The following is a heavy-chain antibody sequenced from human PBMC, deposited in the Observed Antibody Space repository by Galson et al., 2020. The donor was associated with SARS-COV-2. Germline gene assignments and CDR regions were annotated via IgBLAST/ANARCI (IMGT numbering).Heavy chain of an antibody. CDR2: LSYDGNNE. CDR1: GFTFSSYG. J-gene: IGHJ4*02. V-gene: IGHV3-30*04. Sequence: GGSLRLSCAASGFTFSSYGMHRVRQAPGRGLEWVAVLSYDGNNEYYVDSARGRFTISRDNSKNTLYLQMNSLRPEDTAIYYCARDPREGLVDWLGYFFDYWGQGTLVTVSS. CDR3: ARDPREGLVDWLGYFFDY. D-gene: IGHD3-9*01.